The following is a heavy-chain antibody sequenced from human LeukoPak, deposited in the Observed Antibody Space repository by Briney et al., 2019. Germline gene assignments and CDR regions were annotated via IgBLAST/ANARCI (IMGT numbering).Heavy chain of an antibody. Sequence: GGSLRLSCTASGFTFSSYAMNWVRQAPGKGLEWVSGIGAGGTFTYYADSVKGRFTIFRDNSGNTLYLQMNSLRADDTAVYYCAKDLDYTTYGNYFDYWGQGTLVTVSS. V-gene: IGHV3-23*01. D-gene: IGHD4-11*01. CDR2: IGAGGTFT. CDR3: AKDLDYTTYGNYFDY. J-gene: IGHJ4*02. CDR1: GFTFSSYA.